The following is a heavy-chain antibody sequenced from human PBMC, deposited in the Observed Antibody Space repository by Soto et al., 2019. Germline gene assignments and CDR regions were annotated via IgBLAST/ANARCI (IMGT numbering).Heavy chain of an antibody. J-gene: IGHJ5*02. CDR3: AREAQDFWSCYYTEVGWFDP. CDR1: GGSISSGGYY. V-gene: IGHV4-31*03. CDR2: TYYRGST. Sequence: QVQLQESGPGLVNPSQTLSLTCTVSGGSISSGGYYWSWIRQHPGKGLEWIGYTYYRGSTYYNPSLKSRVTISVDTSKNQFSLKLSCVTAADTAVYYCAREAQDFWSCYYTEVGWFDPWGQGTLVTVAS. D-gene: IGHD3-3*01.